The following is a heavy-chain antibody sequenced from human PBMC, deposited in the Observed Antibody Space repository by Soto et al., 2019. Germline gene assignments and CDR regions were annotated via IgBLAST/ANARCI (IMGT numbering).Heavy chain of an antibody. CDR2: ISYDGSNK. CDR3: AKDFRKGRPSRVATISNYFDY. V-gene: IGHV3-30*18. CDR1: GFTFSSYG. J-gene: IGHJ4*02. Sequence: GGSLRLSCAASGFTFSSYGMHWVRQAPGKGLEWVAVISYDGSNKYYADSVKGRFTISRDNSKNTLYLQMNSLRAEDTAVYYCAKDFRKGRPSRVATISNYFDYWGQGTLVTVSS. D-gene: IGHD5-12*01.